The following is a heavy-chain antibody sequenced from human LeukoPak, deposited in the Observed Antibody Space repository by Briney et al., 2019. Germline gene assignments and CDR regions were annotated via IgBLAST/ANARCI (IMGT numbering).Heavy chain of an antibody. Sequence: ASVKVSCKASGYTFTSYYMHWVRQAPEQGLEWMGIINPSGGSTSYAQKFQGRVTMTRDTSTSTVYMELSSLRSEDTAVYYCARDWRYCSSTSCHPNLFDYWGQGTLVTVSS. J-gene: IGHJ4*02. CDR1: GYTFTSYY. V-gene: IGHV1-46*01. CDR3: ARDWRYCSSTSCHPNLFDY. D-gene: IGHD2-2*01. CDR2: INPSGGST.